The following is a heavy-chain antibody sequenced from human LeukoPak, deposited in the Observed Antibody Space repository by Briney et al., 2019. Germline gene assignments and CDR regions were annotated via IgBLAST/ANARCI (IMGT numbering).Heavy chain of an antibody. V-gene: IGHV3-74*01. J-gene: IGHJ4*02. Sequence: GSLRLSCAASGFTFSSYWMHWVRQDPGKGQVWVSRIKSDGSITSYADSVKGRFTISRDNAKNTLYLQMNSLRAEDTAVYYCARVGASVGAIDYWGQGTLVTVSS. CDR3: ARVGASVGAIDY. D-gene: IGHD1-26*01. CDR1: GFTFSSYW. CDR2: IKSDGSIT.